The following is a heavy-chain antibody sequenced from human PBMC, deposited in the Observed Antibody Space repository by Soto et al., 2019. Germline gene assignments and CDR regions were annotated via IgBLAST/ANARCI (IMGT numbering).Heavy chain of an antibody. V-gene: IGHV4-59*01. J-gene: IGHJ4*02. CDR2: IYYSGST. CDR1: GGSISSYC. CDR3: ARGRYYDSSGYYFDY. D-gene: IGHD3-22*01. Sequence: SETLSLTCTVSGGSISSYCWSWIRQPPGKGLEWIGYIYYSGSTNYNPSLKSRVTISVDTSKNQFSLKLSSVTAADTAVYYCARGRYYDSSGYYFDYWGQGTLVTVSS.